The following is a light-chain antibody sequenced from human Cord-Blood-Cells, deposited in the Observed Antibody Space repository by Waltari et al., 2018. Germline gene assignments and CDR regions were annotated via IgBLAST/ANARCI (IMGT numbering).Light chain of an antibody. Sequence: EIVLTQSPGTLSLSPGERATLSCTASQSVSCSYLAWYQQKPGQAPRLLIYGASSRATGIPDRFSGSGSGTDFTLTISRLEPEDFAVYYCQQYGSSPTFGQGTKVEIK. V-gene: IGKV3-20*01. CDR1: QSVSCSY. J-gene: IGKJ1*01. CDR2: GAS. CDR3: QQYGSSPT.